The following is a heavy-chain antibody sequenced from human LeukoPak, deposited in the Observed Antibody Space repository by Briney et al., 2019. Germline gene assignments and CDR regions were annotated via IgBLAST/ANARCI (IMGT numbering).Heavy chain of an antibody. CDR3: AELGITMIGGV. V-gene: IGHV3-48*04. CDR1: GFTFSSYS. D-gene: IGHD3-10*02. CDR2: ISSSGSTI. J-gene: IGHJ6*04. Sequence: QPGGSLRLSCAASGFTFSSYSMNWVRQAPGKGLEWVSYISSSGSTIYYADSVKGRFTISRDNAKNSLYLQMNSLRAEDTTVYYCAELGITMIGGVWGKGTTVTISP.